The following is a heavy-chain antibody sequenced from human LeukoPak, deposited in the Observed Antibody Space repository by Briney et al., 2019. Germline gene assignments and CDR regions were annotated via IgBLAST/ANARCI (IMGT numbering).Heavy chain of an antibody. Sequence: AGGSLRLSCAASGFTFSSYWMHWVRQAPGKGLEWVSRIHSDGSSTSYADFVKGRFTISRDNAKNTLYLQMNSLRAEDTAVYYCARDKSGSHYYVDVWGKGTTVTVSS. CDR2: IHSDGSST. D-gene: IGHD1-1*01. CDR3: ARDKSGSHYYVDV. J-gene: IGHJ6*03. CDR1: GFTFSSYW. V-gene: IGHV3-74*01.